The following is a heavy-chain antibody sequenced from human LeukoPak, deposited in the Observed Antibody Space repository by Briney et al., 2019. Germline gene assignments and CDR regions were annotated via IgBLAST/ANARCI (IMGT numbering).Heavy chain of an antibody. D-gene: IGHD3-10*01. CDR3: ARGYGSGFDY. J-gene: IGHJ4*02. Sequence: SVKVPCKASGGTFSSYAISWVRQAPGQGLEWMGGIIPIFGTANYAQKFQGRVTITTDESASTAYMELSSLRSEDTAVYYCARGYGSGFDYWGQGTLVTVSS. CDR2: IIPIFGTA. CDR1: GGTFSSYA. V-gene: IGHV1-69*05.